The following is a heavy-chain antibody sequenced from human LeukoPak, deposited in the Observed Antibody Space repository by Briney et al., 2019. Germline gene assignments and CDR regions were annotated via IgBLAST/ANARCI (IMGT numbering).Heavy chain of an antibody. CDR3: AKEGGSHDAFDI. CDR1: GFTFSSHV. D-gene: IGHD3-10*01. Sequence: GGSLRLSCAASGFTFSSHVMSWVRQAPGKGLEWVSAISGSGGRTHYADSVKGRFTISRDNSKNTLSLQMNSLRAEDTAVYYCAKEGGSHDAFDIWGQGIMVTVSS. J-gene: IGHJ3*02. CDR2: ISGSGGRT. V-gene: IGHV3-23*01.